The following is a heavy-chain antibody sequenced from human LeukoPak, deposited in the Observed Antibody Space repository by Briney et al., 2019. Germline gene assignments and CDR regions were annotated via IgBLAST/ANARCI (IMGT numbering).Heavy chain of an antibody. CDR2: ISGIGVST. CDR3: AKDFDY. Sequence: GGSLRLSCAASGFTLNSYAMSWVPHAPGKGLECGSTISGIGVSTYYADSLKGRFTISRDHSKNTLYLQMNSLRAEDTAPYYCAKDFDYWGQGTLVTVSS. J-gene: IGHJ4*02. V-gene: IGHV3-23*01. CDR1: GFTLNSYA.